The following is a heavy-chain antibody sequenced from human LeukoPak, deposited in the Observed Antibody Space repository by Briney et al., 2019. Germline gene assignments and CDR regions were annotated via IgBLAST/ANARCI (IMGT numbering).Heavy chain of an antibody. J-gene: IGHJ5*02. D-gene: IGHD4-23*01. CDR1: GFTFSSYS. CDR3: ARKLRGWFDP. CDR2: ISSSSSYI. V-gene: IGHV3-21*04. Sequence: GGSLRLSCAASGFTFSSYSMNWVRQAPGKGLEWVSSISSSSSYIYYADSVKGRFTISRDNSKNTLYLQMNSLRAEDTAVYYCARKLRGWFDPWGQGTLVTVSS.